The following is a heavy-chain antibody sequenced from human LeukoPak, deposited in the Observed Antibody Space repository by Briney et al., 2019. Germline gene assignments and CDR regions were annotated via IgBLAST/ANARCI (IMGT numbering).Heavy chain of an antibody. CDR2: IDPSDSYT. J-gene: IGHJ4*02. CDR1: GYSFTSYW. CDR3: ARLLYYYDSGGYYYSYYLDY. V-gene: IGHV5-10-1*01. Sequence: GESLRISCKGSGYSFTSYWISWVRQMPGKGLEWMGRIDPSDSYTNYSPSFQGHVTISADKSISTAYLQWSSLKASDTAMYYCARLLYYYDSGGYYYSYYLDYWGQGTLVTVSS. D-gene: IGHD3-22*01.